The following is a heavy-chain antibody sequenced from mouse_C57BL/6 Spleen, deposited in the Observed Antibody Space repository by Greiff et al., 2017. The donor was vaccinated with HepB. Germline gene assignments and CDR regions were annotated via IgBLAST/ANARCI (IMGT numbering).Heavy chain of an antibody. V-gene: IGHV5-6*02. J-gene: IGHJ1*03. CDR1: GFTFSSYG. CDR3: AGRGDYYGSSSYWYFDV. CDR2: ISSGGSYT. D-gene: IGHD1-1*01. Sequence: EVKLMESGGDLVKPGGSLKLSCAASGFTFSSYGMSWVRQTPDKRLEWVATISSGGSYTYYPDSVKGRFTISRDNAKNTLYLQMSSLKSEDTAMYYCAGRGDYYGSSSYWYFDVWGTGTTVTVSS.